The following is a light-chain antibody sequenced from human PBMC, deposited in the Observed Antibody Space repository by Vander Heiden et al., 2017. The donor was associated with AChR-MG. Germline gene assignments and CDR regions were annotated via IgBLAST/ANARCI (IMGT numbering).Light chain of an antibody. J-gene: IGLJ1*01. V-gene: IGLV3-21*01. Sequence: SSVLTQPPSVSVAPGETARITCDRNNIGSKSVNWYQQNPGQSPVLVIYYDSARPSGIPERFSGSTSENRATLTINRVEAGDEADYFCQVWDSSSDYGIFGTGTKVTVL. CDR1: NIGSKS. CDR2: YDS. CDR3: QVWDSSSDYGI.